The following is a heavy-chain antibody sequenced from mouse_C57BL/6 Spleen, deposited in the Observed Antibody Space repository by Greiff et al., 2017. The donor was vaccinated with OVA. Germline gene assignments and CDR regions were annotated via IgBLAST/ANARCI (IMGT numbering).Heavy chain of an antibody. J-gene: IGHJ3*01. Sequence: EVKLQQSGPELVKPGASVKISCKASGYTFTDYYMNWVKQSHGKSLEWIGDINPNNGGTSYNQKFKGKATLTVDKSSSTAYMELRSLTSEDSAVYYCARSRESWFADWGQGTLVTVSA. CDR1: GYTFTDYY. D-gene: IGHD3-1*01. V-gene: IGHV1-26*01. CDR2: INPNNGGT. CDR3: ARSRESWFAD.